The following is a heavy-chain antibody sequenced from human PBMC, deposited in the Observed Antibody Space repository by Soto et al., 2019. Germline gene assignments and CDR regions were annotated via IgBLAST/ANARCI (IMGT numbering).Heavy chain of an antibody. Sequence: SQTLSLTCDISGDSVSSNSAAWNWIRQSPSRGLEWLGRTYYRSKWYNDYAVSVKSRITINPDTSKNQFSLQLNSVTPEDTAVYYCARGVAAPYYYYYGMDVWGQGTTVTVSS. CDR1: GDSVSSNSAA. CDR2: TYYRSKWYN. D-gene: IGHD6-13*01. J-gene: IGHJ6*02. CDR3: ARGVAAPYYYYYGMDV. V-gene: IGHV6-1*01.